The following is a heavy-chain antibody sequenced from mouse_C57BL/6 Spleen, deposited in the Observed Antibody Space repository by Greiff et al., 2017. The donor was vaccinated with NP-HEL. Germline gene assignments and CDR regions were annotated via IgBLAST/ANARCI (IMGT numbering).Heavy chain of an antibody. Sequence: QVQLKQPGAELVKPGASVKLSCKASGYTFTSYWMHWVKQRPGRGLEWIGRIDPNSGGTKSNEKFKSKATLTVAKPSSTAYMQLSSLTSEDSAVYYCAREDYGSSPGGFAYWGQGTLVTVSA. CDR2: IDPNSGGT. J-gene: IGHJ3*01. V-gene: IGHV1-72*01. CDR3: AREDYGSSPGGFAY. CDR1: GYTFTSYW. D-gene: IGHD1-1*01.